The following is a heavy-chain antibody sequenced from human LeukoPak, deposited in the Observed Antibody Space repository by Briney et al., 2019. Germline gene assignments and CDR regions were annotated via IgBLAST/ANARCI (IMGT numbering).Heavy chain of an antibody. Sequence: AGGSLRLSCAASGFTFSTYSMNWVRQAPGKGLEWVSSIATSSDYIYYAGSLKGRFTISRGNAKNSLYLHMNSLRPDDTAVYYCARGRSITILRGVAISDGFDIWGQGTKVTVS. V-gene: IGHV3-21*06. CDR1: GFTFSTYS. J-gene: IGHJ3*02. CDR3: ARGRSITILRGVAISDGFDI. CDR2: IATSSDYI. D-gene: IGHD3-10*01.